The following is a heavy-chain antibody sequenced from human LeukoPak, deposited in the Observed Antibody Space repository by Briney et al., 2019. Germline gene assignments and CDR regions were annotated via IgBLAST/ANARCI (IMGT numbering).Heavy chain of an antibody. V-gene: IGHV3-21*01. CDR3: ARDFLRGRVDY. CDR2: ISSSSSYI. J-gene: IGHJ4*02. D-gene: IGHD2-15*01. CDR1: GFTFSSYS. Sequence: GGSLRLSCAASGFTFSSYSMNWVRQAPGKGLEWVSSISSSSSYIYYADSVKGRFTISRDNAKNPLYLQMNSLRAEDTAVYYCARDFLRGRVDYWGQGTLVTVSS.